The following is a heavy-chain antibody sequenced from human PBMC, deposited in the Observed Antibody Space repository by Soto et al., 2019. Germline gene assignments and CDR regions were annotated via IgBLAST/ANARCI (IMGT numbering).Heavy chain of an antibody. CDR2: INPNSGGT. CDR3: ARDMTTVTGEFDY. J-gene: IGHJ4*02. CDR1: GYTFTGYY. D-gene: IGHD4-17*01. Sequence: ASVKVSCKASGYTFTGYYMHWVRQAPGQGLEWTGWINPNSGGTNYAQKFQGWVTMTRDTSISTAYMELSRLRSDDTAVYYCARDMTTVTGEFDYWGQGTLVTVSS. V-gene: IGHV1-2*04.